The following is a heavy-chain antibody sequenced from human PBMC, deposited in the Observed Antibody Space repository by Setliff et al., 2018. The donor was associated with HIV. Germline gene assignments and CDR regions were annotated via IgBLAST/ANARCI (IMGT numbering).Heavy chain of an antibody. Sequence: RASVKVSCKTSGYLFSGYYLHWLRRAPGQGLEWMGWINYSNGDTKSAERFQGRVTMSRDSSTSTLYMDLKSLTSDDTAVYYRALANIVSTARWNHWGRGTLVTVSS. CDR2: INYSNGDT. D-gene: IGHD1-1*01. CDR1: GYLFSGYY. J-gene: IGHJ1*01. CDR3: ALANIVSTARWNH. V-gene: IGHV1-2*02.